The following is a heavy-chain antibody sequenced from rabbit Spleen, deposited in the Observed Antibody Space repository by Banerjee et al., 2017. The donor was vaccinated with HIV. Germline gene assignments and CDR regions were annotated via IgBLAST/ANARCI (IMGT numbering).Heavy chain of an antibody. V-gene: IGHV1S47*01. CDR2: IDPLFGRT. CDR3: ARDSGSSFSSYGMDL. Sequence: QEQVVESGGGLVQPGGSLKLSCKASGFDFSGYGVSWVRQASGKGLEWIGYIDPLFGRTYYASWVNGRFTISSHNAQNTLYLQLNSLTAADTATYFCARDSGSSFSSYGMDLWGPGTLVTVS. CDR1: GFDFSGYG. J-gene: IGHJ6*01. D-gene: IGHD8-1*01.